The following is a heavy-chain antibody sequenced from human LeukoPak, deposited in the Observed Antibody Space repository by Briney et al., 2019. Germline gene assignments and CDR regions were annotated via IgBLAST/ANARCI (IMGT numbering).Heavy chain of an antibody. CDR2: INPRGGSS. Sequence: GSVKVSCKASGYTLTGDCMYGGREGPGPGVGRTGIINPRGGSSSYAQKFQGRVAMTRDTSTSTVYLEMNSLRSEDTAVYYCARDPHTGVGATPFDYWGQGTLVTVSS. D-gene: IGHD1-26*01. V-gene: IGHV1-46*01. CDR3: ARDPHTGVGATPFDY. CDR1: GYTLTGDC. J-gene: IGHJ4*02.